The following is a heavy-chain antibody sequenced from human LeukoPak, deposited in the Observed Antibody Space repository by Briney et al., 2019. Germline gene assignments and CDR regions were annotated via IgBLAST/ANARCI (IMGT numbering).Heavy chain of an antibody. V-gene: IGHV1-46*01. CDR3: ARDLRGAAAGIFDY. J-gene: IGHJ4*02. D-gene: IGHD6-13*01. CDR2: TNPSGGST. Sequence: ASVKISCKASGYTFTTYYMHWVRQAPGQGLEWMGITNPSGGSTTYAQNFQGRVTMTRDTSTSTVYMELNNLRSEDTAVYYCARDLRGAAAGIFDYWGQGTLVTVSS. CDR1: GYTFTTYY.